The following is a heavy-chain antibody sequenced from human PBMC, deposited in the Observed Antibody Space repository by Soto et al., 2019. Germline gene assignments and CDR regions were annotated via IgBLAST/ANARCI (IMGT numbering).Heavy chain of an antibody. V-gene: IGHV3-23*01. CDR1: GFTFSSYA. Sequence: GGSLRLSCVASGFTFSSYAMGWVRQAPGKGLEGVSGISVSGDGTYYADSVKGRFTISRDNSKSILYLQINSLRAEDTAVYYCASVFRYGDPEYWGQGALVTVSS. J-gene: IGHJ4*02. CDR2: ISVSGDGT. D-gene: IGHD2-21*02. CDR3: ASVFRYGDPEY.